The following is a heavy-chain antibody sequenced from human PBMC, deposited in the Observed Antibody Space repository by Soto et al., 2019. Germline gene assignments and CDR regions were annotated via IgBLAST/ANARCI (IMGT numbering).Heavy chain of an antibody. CDR1: GFIFNKYA. D-gene: IGHD6-13*01. Sequence: EVQLLQSGGELVQPGESLRLSCAASGFIFNKYAMTWVRQAPGKGLEWVSAISGDGDTTYYADSVKGRFTISRDNSKNTLSLQMNSLRDEDTALYYCASPKVTSSWSSDYWGQGTLVTVSS. J-gene: IGHJ4*02. CDR2: ISGDGDTT. V-gene: IGHV3-23*01. CDR3: ASPKVTSSWSSDY.